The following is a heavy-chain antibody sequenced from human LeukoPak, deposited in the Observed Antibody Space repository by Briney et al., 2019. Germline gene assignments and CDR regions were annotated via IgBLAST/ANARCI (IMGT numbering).Heavy chain of an antibody. CDR3: AAGGGNAFDN. V-gene: IGHV5-51*01. CDR1: GYSFTSYW. Sequence: GESLKISCKGSGYSFTSYWIGWVRQMPGKGLEWMGIIYPGDSDTRYGPTFQGKVTISADKSISTANLQWTSLEASDTAMYYCAAGGGNAFDNWGQGTLVTVSS. CDR2: IYPGDSDT. J-gene: IGHJ3*02. D-gene: IGHD3-16*01.